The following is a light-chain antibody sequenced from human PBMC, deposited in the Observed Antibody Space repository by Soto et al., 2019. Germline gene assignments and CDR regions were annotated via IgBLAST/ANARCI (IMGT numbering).Light chain of an antibody. CDR1: QSVSNNY. V-gene: IGKV3-20*01. Sequence: EIVLTQSPGTLSLSPGERATLSCRASQSVSNNYLAWYQQRPGQAPRLLIYGASSRASGIPDRFSGSGSGTDFTLTINRLEHEYFAVYYCQQYGSSPNTFGQGTKLEIK. J-gene: IGKJ2*01. CDR3: QQYGSSPNT. CDR2: GAS.